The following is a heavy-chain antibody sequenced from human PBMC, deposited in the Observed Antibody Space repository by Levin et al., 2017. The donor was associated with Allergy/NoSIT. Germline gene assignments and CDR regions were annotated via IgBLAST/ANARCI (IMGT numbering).Heavy chain of an antibody. Sequence: GESLKISCAASGFTFSSYAMHWVRQAPGKGLEWVAVISYDGSNKYYADSVKGRFTISRDNSKNTLYLQMNSLRAEDTAVYYCARGRPLYYYGSGSYGYWGQGTLVTVSS. V-gene: IGHV3-30-3*01. CDR1: GFTFSSYA. CDR3: ARGRPLYYYGSGSYGY. CDR2: ISYDGSNK. D-gene: IGHD3-10*01. J-gene: IGHJ4*02.